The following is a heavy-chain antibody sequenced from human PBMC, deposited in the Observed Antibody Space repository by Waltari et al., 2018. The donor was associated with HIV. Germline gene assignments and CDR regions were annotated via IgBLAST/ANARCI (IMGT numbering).Heavy chain of an antibody. J-gene: IGHJ4*02. V-gene: IGHV4-34*01. CDR1: GGSFSGYY. CDR2: INHSGST. Sequence: QVQLQQWGAGLLKPSETLSLTCAVYGGSFSGYYWSWLRQPPGKGLEWIGEINHSGSTNYNPSLKSRVTISVDTSKNQFSLKLSSVTAADTAVYYCASRYYYDSSGPFDYWGQGTLVTVSS. CDR3: ASRYYYDSSGPFDY. D-gene: IGHD3-22*01.